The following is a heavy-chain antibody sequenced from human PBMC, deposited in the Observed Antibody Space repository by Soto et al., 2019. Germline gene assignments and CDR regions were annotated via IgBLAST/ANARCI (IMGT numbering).Heavy chain of an antibody. D-gene: IGHD3-22*01. CDR3: ARDRGPSSGYYPYWFDP. V-gene: IGHV1-69*12. J-gene: IGHJ5*02. Sequence: QVQLVQSGAEVKKPGSSVKVSCKASGGTFSSYAITWVRQAPGQGLEWMGGIIPIFGTANYAQKFQGRVTITADESTSTAYMELSSLRSEDTAVYYCARDRGPSSGYYPYWFDPWGQVTLVTVSS. CDR1: GGTFSSYA. CDR2: IIPIFGTA.